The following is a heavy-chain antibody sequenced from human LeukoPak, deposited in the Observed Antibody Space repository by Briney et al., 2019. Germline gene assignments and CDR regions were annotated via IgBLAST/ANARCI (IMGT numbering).Heavy chain of an antibody. CDR3: ARVVWGSYRRYNWFDP. D-gene: IGHD3-16*02. CDR1: GYTFTGYY. J-gene: IGHJ5*02. CDR2: INPNSGGT. Sequence: ASVKVSCKAFGYTFTGYYMHWVRQAPGQGLEWMGWINPNSGGTNYAQKFQGRVTMTRDTSISTAYMELSRLRSDDTAVYYYARVVWGSYRRYNWFDPWGQGTLVTVSS. V-gene: IGHV1-2*02.